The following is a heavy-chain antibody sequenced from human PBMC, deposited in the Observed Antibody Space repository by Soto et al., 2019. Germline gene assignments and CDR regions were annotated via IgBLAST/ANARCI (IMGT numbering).Heavy chain of an antibody. D-gene: IGHD3-9*01. CDR2: ISYDGSNK. CDR3: AKLCYEDFDWPPFDY. V-gene: IGHV3-30*18. J-gene: IGHJ4*02. Sequence: PGGSLRLSCAASGFTFSSYGMHWVRQAPGKGLEWVAVISYDGSNKYYADSVKGRFTISRDNSKNTLYLQMNSLRAEDTAVYYCAKLCYEDFDWPPFDYWGQGTLVTVSS. CDR1: GFTFSSYG.